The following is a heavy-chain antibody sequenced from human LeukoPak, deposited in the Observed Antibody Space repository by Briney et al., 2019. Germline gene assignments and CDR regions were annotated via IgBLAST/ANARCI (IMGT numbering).Heavy chain of an antibody. V-gene: IGHV4-34*01. CDR1: GGSFSGYY. CDR2: INHSGST. CDR3: ARLNPPGWFDP. J-gene: IGHJ5*02. Sequence: SETLSLTCTVYGGSFSGYYWSWIRQPPGKGLEWIGEINHSGSTNYNPSLKSRVTISVDTSKNQFSLKVSSVTAADTAVYYCARLNPPGWFDPWGQGTLVTVSS.